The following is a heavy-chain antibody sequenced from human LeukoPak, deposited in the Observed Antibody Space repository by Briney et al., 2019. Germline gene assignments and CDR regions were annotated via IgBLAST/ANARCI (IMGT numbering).Heavy chain of an antibody. CDR3: ARVSTAVSLAIDY. J-gene: IGHJ4*02. V-gene: IGHV3-21*06. D-gene: IGHD6-13*01. CDR1: GFSFSNYN. Sequence: GGSLRLSCAASGFSFSNYNTNWVRQAPGKGLEWVSVISSSSTYIYYADSLKGRFTISRDNAKNSLYLQMNSLRAEDTAVYYCARVSTAVSLAIDYWGQGTLVTVST. CDR2: ISSSSTYI.